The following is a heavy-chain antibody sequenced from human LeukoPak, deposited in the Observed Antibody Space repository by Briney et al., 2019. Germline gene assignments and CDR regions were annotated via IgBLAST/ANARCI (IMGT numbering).Heavy chain of an antibody. CDR2: ILYDGSNK. J-gene: IGHJ4*02. Sequence: QSGGSRGLSCAAPGFTFGSYAMNWVGQAPAKGLEWVAVILYDGSNKYYADSVKGRFTISRDNSKNTLYLQMNSLRAEDTAVYHCARDLLKERSSWSSYLDFRGQGTLVTVSS. CDR3: ARDLLKERSSWSSYLDF. D-gene: IGHD6-13*01. CDR1: GFTFGSYA. V-gene: IGHV3-30-3*01.